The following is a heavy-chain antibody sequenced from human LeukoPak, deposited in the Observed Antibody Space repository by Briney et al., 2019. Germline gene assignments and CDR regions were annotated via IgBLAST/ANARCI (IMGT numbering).Heavy chain of an antibody. CDR3: TTYDYGDYYFFYGMDV. CDR2: IKRKTDGGTI. Sequence: PGGSLRLSCAASGFTFSNAWRSWVRQVPGKGLEWVGRIKRKTDGGTIDYGAAVKGRFTVSRDDSKNTLYLQMDSLKSEDTAVYYCTTYDYGDYYFFYGMDVWGQGTTVTVSS. J-gene: IGHJ6*02. CDR1: GFTFSNAW. D-gene: IGHD4-17*01. V-gene: IGHV3-15*01.